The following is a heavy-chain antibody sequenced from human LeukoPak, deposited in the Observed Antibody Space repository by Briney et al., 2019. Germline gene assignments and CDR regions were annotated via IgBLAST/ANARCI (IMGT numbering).Heavy chain of an antibody. J-gene: IGHJ4*02. D-gene: IGHD6-13*01. CDR3: ARDLGSSSWTDY. CDR1: GYTFTGYY. CDR2: INPNSGGT. V-gene: IGHV1-2*02. Sequence: ASVKVSCKASGYTFTGYYMHWVRQAPGQGREWMGWINPNSGGTNYAQKFQGRVTMTRDTSISTAYMELSRLRSDDTAVYYCARDLGSSSWTDYWGQGTLVTVSS.